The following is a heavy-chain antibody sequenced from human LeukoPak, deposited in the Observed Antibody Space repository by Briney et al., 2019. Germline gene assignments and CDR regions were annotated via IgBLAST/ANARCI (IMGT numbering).Heavy chain of an antibody. CDR1: GGSISSYY. J-gene: IGHJ6*03. CDR3: ARGRGGWSVETYYYMDV. Sequence: SGTLSLTCTVSGGSISSYYWSWIRQPPGKGLEWIGYIYYSGSTNYNPSLKSRVTISVDTSKNQFSLKLSSVTAADTAVYYCARGRGGWSVETYYYMDVWGKGTTVTVSS. V-gene: IGHV4-59*01. D-gene: IGHD6-19*01. CDR2: IYYSGST.